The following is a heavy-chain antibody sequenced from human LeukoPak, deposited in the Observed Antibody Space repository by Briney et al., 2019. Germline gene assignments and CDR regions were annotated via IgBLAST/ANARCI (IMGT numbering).Heavy chain of an antibody. CDR1: GYTFTSSF. V-gene: IGHV1-46*01. CDR3: ARDSSSSSLADP. CDR2: INPSGGSP. D-gene: IGHD2-2*01. Sequence: ASVKVSCKASGYTFTSSFMHWVRQAPGQRLEWMGIINPSGGSPTYAQKFQGRVTMTRDTSTSTVYMELSSLRSEDTAMYYCARDSSSSSLADPWGQGTLVTVSS. J-gene: IGHJ5*02.